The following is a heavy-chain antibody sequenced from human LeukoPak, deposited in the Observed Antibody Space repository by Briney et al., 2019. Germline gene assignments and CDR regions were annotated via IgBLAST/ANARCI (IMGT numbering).Heavy chain of an antibody. CDR1: GYTLTELS. CDR2: FDPEDGET. Sequence: ASVKVSCKVSGYTLTELSMHWVRQAPGKGLEWMGGFDPEDGETIYAQKFQGRVTMTEDTSTDTAYMELSSLRSEDTAVYYCATVRGMITFGGVIPYYFDCWGQGTLVTVSS. J-gene: IGHJ4*02. D-gene: IGHD3-16*02. V-gene: IGHV1-24*01. CDR3: ATVRGMITFGGVIPYYFDC.